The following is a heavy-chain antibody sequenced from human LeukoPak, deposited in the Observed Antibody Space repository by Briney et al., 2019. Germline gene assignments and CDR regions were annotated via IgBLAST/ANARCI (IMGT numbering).Heavy chain of an antibody. Sequence: PSETLSLTCTVSGGSISSYYWSWIRQPPGKGLEWIGYIYYSGSTNYNPSLKSRVTISVDTSKNQFSLKLSSVTAADTAVYYCARHRYLSAFDIWGQGTMVTVSS. V-gene: IGHV4-59*08. CDR2: IYYSGST. J-gene: IGHJ3*02. CDR1: GGSISSYY. CDR3: ARHRYLSAFDI. D-gene: IGHD3-9*01.